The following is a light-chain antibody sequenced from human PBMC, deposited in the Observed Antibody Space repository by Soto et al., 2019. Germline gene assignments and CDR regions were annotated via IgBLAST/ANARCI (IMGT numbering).Light chain of an antibody. CDR1: SSDVGGSNF. CDR2: DVA. CDR3: CSYAGSYTWV. V-gene: IGLV2-14*03. J-gene: IGLJ3*02. Sequence: QSALTQPASVSASPGQSITISCTGTSSDVGGSNFVSWYQQHPGKPPKLIIYDVATRPSGVSNRFSGSKSGSTASLIISRLQTEDEADYYCCSYAGSYTWVFGGGTKLTV.